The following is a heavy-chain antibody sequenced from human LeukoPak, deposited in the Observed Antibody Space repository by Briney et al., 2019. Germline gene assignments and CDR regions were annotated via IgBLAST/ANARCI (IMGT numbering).Heavy chain of an antibody. J-gene: IGHJ6*02. CDR2: IYSSGDT. D-gene: IGHD3-9*01. CDR3: ASDYTNYDLLTGYYPDV. Sequence: GGSLRLSCAASGFNVSSNYMSWVRQAPGKGLEWVSVIYSSGDTYYADSVKGRFTISRDNSKNTLYLQMSSLRAEDTAVYYCASDYTNYDLLTGYYPDVWGQGTTVTVSS. V-gene: IGHV3-53*01. CDR1: GFNVSSNY.